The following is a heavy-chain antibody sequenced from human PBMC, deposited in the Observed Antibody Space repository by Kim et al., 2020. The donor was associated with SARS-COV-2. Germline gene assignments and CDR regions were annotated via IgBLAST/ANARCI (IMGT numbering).Heavy chain of an antibody. Sequence: GGSLRLSCAASGFTFDDYAMHWVRQAPGKCLEWVSGISWNSGSIGYADSVKGRFTISRDNAKNSLYLQMNSLRAEDTALYYCAKGEYSSAPFDYWGQGTLVPVSS. J-gene: IGHJ4*02. D-gene: IGHD6-19*01. V-gene: IGHV3-9*01. CDR3: AKGEYSSAPFDY. CDR1: GFTFDDYA. CDR2: ISWNSGSI.